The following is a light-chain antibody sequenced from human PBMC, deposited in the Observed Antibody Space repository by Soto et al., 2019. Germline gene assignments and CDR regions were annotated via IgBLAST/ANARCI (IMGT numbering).Light chain of an antibody. CDR3: QQYSSRST. CDR1: QSVLYSSNNKNY. Sequence: DIVMTQSPDSLAVSLGERATINCKSSQSVLYSSNNKNYLVWYQQKPGQPPKLLLYWASTRESGVPDRFSGSGSGTDFTLTISSLQPGDFATYYCQQYSSRSTFGQGTKVEIK. CDR2: WAS. V-gene: IGKV4-1*01. J-gene: IGKJ1*01.